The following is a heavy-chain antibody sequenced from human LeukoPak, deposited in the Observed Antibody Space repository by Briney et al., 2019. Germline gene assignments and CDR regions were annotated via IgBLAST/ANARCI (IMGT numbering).Heavy chain of an antibody. Sequence: SETLSLTCTVSGGFISSSSYYWGWIRQPPGKGLEWIGSIYYSGSTYYNPSLKSRVTISVDTSKNQFSLKLSSVTAADTAVYYCARRATYYYYGMDVWGQGTTVTVSS. V-gene: IGHV4-39*01. CDR2: IYYSGST. J-gene: IGHJ6*02. CDR3: ARRATYYYYGMDV. D-gene: IGHD5-24*01. CDR1: GGFISSSSYY.